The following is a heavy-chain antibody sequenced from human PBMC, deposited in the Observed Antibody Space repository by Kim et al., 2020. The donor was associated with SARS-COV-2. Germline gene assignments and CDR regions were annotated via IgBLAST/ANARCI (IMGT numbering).Heavy chain of an antibody. CDR2: LMWYIDGV. Sequence: GGSLRLSCAASGFGPNDHAMHWVRQAPGKGLEWVSGLMWYIDGVGYADSVKGRFITSRDKAKNSLYLQMNSLRPEDTALYYCTRDVLAGGADVWGQGTAVIVSS. D-gene: IGHD3-3*02. J-gene: IGHJ6*02. V-gene: IGHV3-9*02. CDR3: TRDVLAGGADV. CDR1: GFGPNDHA.